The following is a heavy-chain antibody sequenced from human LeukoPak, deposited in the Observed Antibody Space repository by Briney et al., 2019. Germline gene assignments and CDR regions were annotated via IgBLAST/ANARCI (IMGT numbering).Heavy chain of an antibody. D-gene: IGHD6-19*01. CDR1: GYTFTSYG. Sequence: GASVKVSCKASGYTFTSYGISWVRQAPGQGLEWMGWISAYNGNTNYAQKLQGRVTMTRDTSISTAYMELSRLRSDDTAVYYCARGGKQWLAYYYYGMDVWGQGTTVTVSS. V-gene: IGHV1-18*01. CDR2: ISAYNGNT. CDR3: ARGGKQWLAYYYYGMDV. J-gene: IGHJ6*02.